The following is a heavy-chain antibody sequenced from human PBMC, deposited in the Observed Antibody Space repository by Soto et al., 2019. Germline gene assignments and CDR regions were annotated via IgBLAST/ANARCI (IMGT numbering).Heavy chain of an antibody. J-gene: IGHJ4*02. V-gene: IGHV1-3*01. CDR3: ARSKGSVCDY. CDR2: INAGNGNT. CDR1: GYTFTSYA. Sequence: QVQLVQSGAEVKKPGASVKVSCKASGYTFTSYAMHWVRQAPGQRLEWMGWINAGNGNTKYSQKFQGRVTITRDTSASTVYRDLSSLRSEDTSVYYCARSKGSVCDYLGQGTLVTVSS.